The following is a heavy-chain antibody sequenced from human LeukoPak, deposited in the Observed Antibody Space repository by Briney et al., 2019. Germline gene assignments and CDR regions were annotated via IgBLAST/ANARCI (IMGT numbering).Heavy chain of an antibody. CDR1: GFTFNSYA. V-gene: IGHV3-23*01. CDR2: ICGNVGST. Sequence: GGSLRLSCAASGFTFNSYAMTWGRQAPGKGLEWVSSICGNVGSTYYTDSVKGRFTISRDNSTNTLYLQMNSLRAEDTAAYYCAKDLRVIVVAYYMDVWGKGTTVTVSS. D-gene: IGHD2-2*01. CDR3: AKDLRVIVVAYYMDV. J-gene: IGHJ6*03.